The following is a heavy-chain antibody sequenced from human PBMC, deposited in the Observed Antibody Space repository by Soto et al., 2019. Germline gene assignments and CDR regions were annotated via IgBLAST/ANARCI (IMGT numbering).Heavy chain of an antibody. Sequence: QVQLVESGGGVVQPGRSLRLSCDASGFPFSRHGMHWVRQAPGKGLEWVAVLSYDGSNKYYADSVKGRFTISRDNSKNTLFLQLDSLRTEDTAVYLCARDLYGDYPAFDIWGQGTMVTVSS. CDR1: GFPFSRHG. J-gene: IGHJ3*02. CDR3: ARDLYGDYPAFDI. D-gene: IGHD4-17*01. CDR2: LSYDGSNK. V-gene: IGHV3-30*03.